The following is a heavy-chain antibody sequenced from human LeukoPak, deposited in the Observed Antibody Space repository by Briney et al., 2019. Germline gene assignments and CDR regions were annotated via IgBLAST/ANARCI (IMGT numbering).Heavy chain of an antibody. D-gene: IGHD2-21*02. V-gene: IGHV3-23*01. J-gene: IGHJ6*03. CDR2: ISGSGGST. CDR1: GFIVSSNY. Sequence: PGGSLRLSCAASGFIVSSNYMTWVRQAPGKGLEWVSAISGSGGSTYYADSVKGRFTISRDNSKNTLYLQMNSLRAEDTAVYYCAKRGGLPPLDYYYYYMDVWGKGTTVTVSS. CDR3: AKRGGLPPLDYYYYYMDV.